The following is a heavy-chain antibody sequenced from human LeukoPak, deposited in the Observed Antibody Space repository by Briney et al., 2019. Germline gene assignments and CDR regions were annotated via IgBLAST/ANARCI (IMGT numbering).Heavy chain of an antibody. Sequence: SVKVSCKASGCSFSSYAIRWVRQAPGEGLEWMGGIIPIFGTANYAQKFQGRVTMTEDTSTDTAYMELSSLRSEDTAVYYCATPYYYDSSGYFRWYFDLWGRGTLVTVSS. D-gene: IGHD3-22*01. CDR2: IIPIFGTA. CDR3: ATPYYYDSSGYFRWYFDL. J-gene: IGHJ2*01. V-gene: IGHV1-69*06. CDR1: GCSFSSYA.